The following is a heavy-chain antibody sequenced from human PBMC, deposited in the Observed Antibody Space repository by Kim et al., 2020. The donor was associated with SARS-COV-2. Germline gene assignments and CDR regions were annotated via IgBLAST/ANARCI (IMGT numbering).Heavy chain of an antibody. J-gene: IGHJ4*02. CDR3: ARRMFYVDY. V-gene: IGHV3-23*01. D-gene: IGHD3-10*02. Sequence: VKGRFTISRDNSKNTLYLQINSLRAEDTAAYYCARRMFYVDYWGQGTLVTVSS.